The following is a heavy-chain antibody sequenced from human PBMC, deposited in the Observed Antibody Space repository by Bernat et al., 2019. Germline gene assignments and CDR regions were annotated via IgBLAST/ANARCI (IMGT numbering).Heavy chain of an antibody. Sequence: EVQLLESGGGLVQPGGSLRLSCAASGFTFSSHGMTWVRQAPGKGLEWVSAISGSGDTTNYADSVKGRFTISRDNSKNTLYLQMNSLRAEDTAVYYCAKASGSYYGRGAFDIWGQGTMVTVSS. D-gene: IGHD1-26*01. CDR3: AKASGSYYGRGAFDI. CDR2: ISGSGDTT. CDR1: GFTFSSHG. J-gene: IGHJ3*02. V-gene: IGHV3-23*01.